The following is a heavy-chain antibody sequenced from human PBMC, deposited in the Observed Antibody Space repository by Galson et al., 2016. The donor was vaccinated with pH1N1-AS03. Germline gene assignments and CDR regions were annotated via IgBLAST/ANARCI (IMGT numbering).Heavy chain of an antibody. CDR1: GFSSSTYW. D-gene: IGHD3-3*01. CDR2: IHPDGSEK. CDR3: GRELWGGCEY. V-gene: IGHV3-7*03. Sequence: LRLSCAASGFSSSTYWMSWVRQAPGKGPEWVANIHPDGSEKYYGDSVKGRFTISRDNAKNSLDLQMNSLRAEDTAVYYCGRELWGGCEYWGQGTRVTVSS. J-gene: IGHJ4*02.